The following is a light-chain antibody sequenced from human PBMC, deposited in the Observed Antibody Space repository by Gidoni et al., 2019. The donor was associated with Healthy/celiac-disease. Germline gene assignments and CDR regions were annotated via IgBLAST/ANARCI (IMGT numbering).Light chain of an antibody. CDR1: QDISNY. CDR2: DAS. J-gene: IGKJ1*01. CDR3: QQYDNLPPTWT. V-gene: IGKV1-33*01. Sequence: DIQMTQSPSSLSASVGDRVTITCQASQDISNYLNWYQQKPGKAPKLLIYDASNLETGVPSRFSGSGSGTDFTFTISSLQPEDIATYYCQQYDNLPPTWTFAQXTKVEIK.